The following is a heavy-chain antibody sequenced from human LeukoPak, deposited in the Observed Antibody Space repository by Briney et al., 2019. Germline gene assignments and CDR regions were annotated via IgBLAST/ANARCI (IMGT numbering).Heavy chain of an antibody. CDR2: IYNGVNA. V-gene: IGHV4-61*01. Sequence: SETLSLTCTVSGASVSSASYWSWIRQPPGKGVEWIAHIYNGVNANYNPSLKSRVTISVDTSKNQFSLRLNSVTAADTAVYYCARSRAFNSGAFDPWGQGSLVTVSS. CDR1: GASVSSASY. CDR3: ARSRAFNSGAFDP. J-gene: IGHJ5*02. D-gene: IGHD1-26*01.